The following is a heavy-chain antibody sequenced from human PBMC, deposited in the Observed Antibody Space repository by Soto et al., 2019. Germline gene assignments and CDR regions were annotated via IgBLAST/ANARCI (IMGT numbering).Heavy chain of an antibody. J-gene: IGHJ5*02. CDR1: GFTFSGSA. CDR2: IRSKANSYAT. CDR3: TRPLVRFDP. V-gene: IGHV3-73*01. Sequence: EVQLVESGGGLVQPGGSLKLSCAASGFTFSGSAMHWVRQASGKGLEWVGRIRSKANSYATAYAASVKGRFTISRDDSKNTAYLQMNSLKTEDTAVYYCTRPLVRFDPWGQGTLVTVSS.